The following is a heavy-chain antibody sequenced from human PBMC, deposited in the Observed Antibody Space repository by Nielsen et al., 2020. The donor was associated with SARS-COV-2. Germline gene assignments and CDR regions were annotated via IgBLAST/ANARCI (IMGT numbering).Heavy chain of an antibody. CDR1: GFTVSSNY. D-gene: IGHD7-27*01. Sequence: GESLKISCAAIGFTVSSNYMSWVRQAAGKGLEWVSVIYTDGSASYADSTKGRFTVSRDNSKNTVYLQMNSLRAEDTAVYYCARDNWGRMDVWGQGTTVTVSS. CDR3: ARDNWGRMDV. J-gene: IGHJ6*02. V-gene: IGHV3-66*01. CDR2: IYTDGSA.